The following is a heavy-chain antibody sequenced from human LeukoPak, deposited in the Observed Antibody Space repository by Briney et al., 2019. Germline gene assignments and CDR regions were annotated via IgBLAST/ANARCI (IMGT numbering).Heavy chain of an antibody. D-gene: IGHD5-12*01. CDR1: GGSISSYY. CDR3: ARHGYSGYEYYYYCGMDV. CDR2: IYYSGST. J-gene: IGHJ6*02. V-gene: IGHV4-59*08. Sequence: SETLSLTCTVSGGSISSYYWGWIRQPPGKGLEWIGYIYYSGSTNYNPSLKSRVTISVDASKNQFSLKLSSVTAADTAVYYCARHGYSGYEYYYYCGMDVWGQGTTVTVSS.